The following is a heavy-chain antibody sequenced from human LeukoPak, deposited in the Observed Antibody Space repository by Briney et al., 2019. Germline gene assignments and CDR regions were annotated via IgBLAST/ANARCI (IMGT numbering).Heavy chain of an antibody. CDR3: ARVSGYYDSSGLGVGAFDI. V-gene: IGHV1-2*02. J-gene: IGHJ3*02. D-gene: IGHD3-22*01. CDR1: GYTFTGYY. Sequence: ASVKVSCKASGYTFTGYYMHWVRQAPGQGLEWMGWINPNSGGTNYAQKFQGRVTMTRDTSISTAYMELSRLRSDDTAVYYCARVSGYYDSSGLGVGAFDIWGQGTMATVSS. CDR2: INPNSGGT.